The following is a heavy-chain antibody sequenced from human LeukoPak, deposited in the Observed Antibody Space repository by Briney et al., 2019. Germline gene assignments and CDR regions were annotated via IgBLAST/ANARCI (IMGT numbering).Heavy chain of an antibody. Sequence: GGSLRLSCAASGFTFTTYAMSWVRQAPGKGLEWVSLISGSGGGTYYADSVKGRFTISRDNAKNTLYLQMNSLRAEDTAVYYCAKLYGSGPHYWGQGTLVTVSS. CDR2: ISGSGGGT. V-gene: IGHV3-23*01. CDR1: GFTFTTYA. J-gene: IGHJ4*02. CDR3: AKLYGSGPHY. D-gene: IGHD3-10*01.